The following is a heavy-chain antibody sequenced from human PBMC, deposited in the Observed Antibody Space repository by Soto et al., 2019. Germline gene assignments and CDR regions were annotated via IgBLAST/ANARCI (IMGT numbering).Heavy chain of an antibody. J-gene: IGHJ6*02. CDR1: GGTFSSYA. CDR3: ARSLVVPAAIYYGMDV. CDR2: IIPIFGTA. D-gene: IGHD2-2*01. V-gene: IGHV1-69*06. Sequence: QVQLVQSGAEVKKPGSSVKVSCKASGGTFSSYAISWVRQAPGQGLEWMGGIIPIFGTANYAQKFQGRVTITADKSTSTAYMELSSLRSEDTAVYYCARSLVVPAAIYYGMDVWGQGTTVTVSS.